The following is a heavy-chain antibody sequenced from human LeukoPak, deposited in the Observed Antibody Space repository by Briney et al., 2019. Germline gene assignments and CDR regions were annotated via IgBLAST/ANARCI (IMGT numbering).Heavy chain of an antibody. CDR3: ARGQVAVAVYYYYMDV. CDR2: IKQDGSEK. J-gene: IGHJ6*03. V-gene: IGHV3-7*01. CDR1: GFTFSSYW. Sequence: GGSLRLSCAASGFTFSSYWMSWVRQAPGKGLEWVANIKQDGSEKYYVDSVKGRFTISRDNAKNSLYLQMNSLRAEDTAVYYCARGQVAVAVYYYYMDVWGKGTTVTVSS. D-gene: IGHD6-19*01.